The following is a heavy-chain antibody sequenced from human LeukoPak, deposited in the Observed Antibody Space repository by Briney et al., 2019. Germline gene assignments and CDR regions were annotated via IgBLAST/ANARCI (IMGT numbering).Heavy chain of an antibody. CDR3: AKGRESLYCSSASCLLFDY. V-gene: IGHV3-23*01. J-gene: IGHJ4*02. D-gene: IGHD2-2*01. CDR2: ISGSGGNT. Sequence: GGSLRLSCAASGFTFSSYSMNWVRQAPGKGLEWVSAISGSGGNTYYADSVRGRFTISRDNSKNTLYLQMNSLRAEDTAVYYCAKGRESLYCSSASCLLFDYWGQGTPVTVSS. CDR1: GFTFSSYS.